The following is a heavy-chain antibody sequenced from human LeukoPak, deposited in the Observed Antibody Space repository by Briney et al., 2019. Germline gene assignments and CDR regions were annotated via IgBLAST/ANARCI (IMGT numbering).Heavy chain of an antibody. CDR2: ISYDGSNK. D-gene: IGHD1-1*01. Sequence: GGSLRLSCAASGFTFSSYAMHWVRQAPGKGLEWVAVISYDGSNKYYADSVKGRFTISRDNSENTLYLQINSLRVEDTAVYYCAKDTPTTGYHLDSWGQGTLVTVSS. CDR1: GFTFSSYA. CDR3: AKDTPTTGYHLDS. V-gene: IGHV3-30*04. J-gene: IGHJ4*02.